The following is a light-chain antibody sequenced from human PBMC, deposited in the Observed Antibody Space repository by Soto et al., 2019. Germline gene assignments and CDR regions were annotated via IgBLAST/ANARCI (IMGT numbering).Light chain of an antibody. V-gene: IGKV1-39*01. CDR2: DAS. CDR1: QNINRY. J-gene: IGKJ3*01. Sequence: DIQMTQSPSSLSASVGHRVTITCRASQNINRYLNWYQQQPGKAPKLLIHDASTLQSGVPSRFSGSGSGTEFTLTISSLQREDFATYYCQQSHIFPLAFGPGTKVEIK. CDR3: QQSHIFPLA.